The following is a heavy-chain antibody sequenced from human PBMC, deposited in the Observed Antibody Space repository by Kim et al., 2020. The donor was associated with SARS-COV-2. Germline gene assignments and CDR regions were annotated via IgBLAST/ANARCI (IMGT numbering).Heavy chain of an antibody. Sequence: GGGTYYAGSVKGRFTISREHSKNTLDLQMNSLRAEDTAVYYCARSNWFDPWGQGTLVTVSS. CDR3: ARSNWFDP. J-gene: IGHJ5*02. V-gene: IGHV3-23*01. CDR2: GGGT.